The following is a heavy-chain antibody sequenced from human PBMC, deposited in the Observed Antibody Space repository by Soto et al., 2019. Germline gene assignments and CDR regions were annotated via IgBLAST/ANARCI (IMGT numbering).Heavy chain of an antibody. V-gene: IGHV4-39*02. J-gene: IGHJ4*02. CDR1: GVFISSGSYF. CDR2: AHSSGGT. D-gene: IGHD1-26*01. Sequence: QLQESGPGLVKPSETLSLTCTVSGVFISSGSYFWGWIRQPPGKGLEWIGSAHSSGGTYYNPSLKSRLTISVDKSKNNFSLRLNSVTAADTAVYYCAKLKVGATRDIDVDSWGEGKLVTVSS. CDR3: AKLKVGATRDIDVDS.